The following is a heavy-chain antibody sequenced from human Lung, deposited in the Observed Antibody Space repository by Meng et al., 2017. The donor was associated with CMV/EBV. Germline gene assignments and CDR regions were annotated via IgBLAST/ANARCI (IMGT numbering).Heavy chain of an antibody. CDR3: ARDPIRVLRFLEWNYYCYGMDV. J-gene: IGHJ6*02. V-gene: IGHV1-18*01. CDR1: GYTFTSYG. CDR2: ISAYNGNT. D-gene: IGHD3-3*01. Sequence: ASXXVTXKASGYTFTSYGISWVRQAPGQGLEWMGWISAYNGNTNYAQKLQGRVTMTTDTSTSTAYMELRSLISDDTAVYYCARDPIRVLRFLEWNYYCYGMDVWXQGTXVTVSS.